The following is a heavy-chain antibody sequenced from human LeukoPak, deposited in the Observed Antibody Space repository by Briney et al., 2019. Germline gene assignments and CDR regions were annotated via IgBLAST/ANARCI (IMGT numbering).Heavy chain of an antibody. D-gene: IGHD3-22*01. CDR1: GGAFSRYA. V-gene: IGHV1-69*01. CDR3: ARDAALYDSSGYYYLW. J-gene: IGHJ4*02. CDR2: IIPIFGTA. Sequence: SSVKVSCKASGGAFSRYAISWVRQAPGQGLEWIGGIIPIFGTANYAQKFQGRVTITADQSTSTAYMQLSGLRSEDTAVYYCARDAALYDSSGYYYLWWGQGTLVTVSS.